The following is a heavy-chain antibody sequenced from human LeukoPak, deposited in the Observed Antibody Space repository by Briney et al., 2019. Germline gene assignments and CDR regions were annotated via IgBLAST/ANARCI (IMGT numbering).Heavy chain of an antibody. Sequence: KPSETLSPTCTVSGASISTNNYYWGWVRQPPGKGLEWIGSIYYSGSTYYKSSLKTRVTISVDTSRNQFSLKLRPVTAADTALYYCARLPGWLVRPFDYWGQGILVTVSS. CDR1: GASISTNNYY. CDR3: ARLPGWLVRPFDY. J-gene: IGHJ4*02. V-gene: IGHV4-39*01. D-gene: IGHD6-19*01. CDR2: IYYSGST.